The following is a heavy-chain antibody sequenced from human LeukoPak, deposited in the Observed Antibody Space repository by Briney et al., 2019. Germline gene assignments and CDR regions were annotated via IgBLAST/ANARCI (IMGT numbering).Heavy chain of an antibody. CDR1: SGSISSDGYY. Sequence: PSETLSLTCTVSSGSISSDGYYWSWIRQPPGKSLEWIGYIYHSGSTYYRPSPKSRVTISIDKSKNQFSLKLNSVTAADTAVYYCARDIAGRGYFDYWGQGTLVTVSS. CDR3: ARDIAGRGYFDY. J-gene: IGHJ4*02. V-gene: IGHV4-30-2*01. CDR2: IYHSGST. D-gene: IGHD1-26*01.